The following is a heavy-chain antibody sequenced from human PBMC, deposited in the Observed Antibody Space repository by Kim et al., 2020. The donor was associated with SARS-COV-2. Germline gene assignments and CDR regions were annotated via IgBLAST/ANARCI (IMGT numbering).Heavy chain of an antibody. CDR3: ARDRRLMVRGVIASPMHY. J-gene: IGHJ4*02. D-gene: IGHD3-10*01. CDR2: INPNSGGT. Sequence: ASVKVSCKASGYTFTGYYMHWVRQAPGQGLEWMGRINPNSGGTNYAQKFQGRVTMTRDTSISTAYMELSRLRSDDTAVYYCARDRRLMVRGVIASPMHYWGQGTLVTVSS. CDR1: GYTFTGYY. V-gene: IGHV1-2*06.